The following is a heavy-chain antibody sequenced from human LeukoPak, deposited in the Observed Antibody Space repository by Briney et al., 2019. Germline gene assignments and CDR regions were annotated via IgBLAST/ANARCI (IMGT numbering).Heavy chain of an antibody. V-gene: IGHV3-74*01. CDR1: GFTFSSYW. CDR2: INTDGSST. CDR3: ARDFDYYYMDV. Sequence: GGSLRLSCAASGFTFSSYWMHWVRQAPGKGLVWVSRINTDGSSTTYADSVKGRFTISRDNAKNTLYLQMNSLRAEDTAVYYCARDFDYYYMDVWGKGTTVTVSS. D-gene: IGHD3-3*01. J-gene: IGHJ6*03.